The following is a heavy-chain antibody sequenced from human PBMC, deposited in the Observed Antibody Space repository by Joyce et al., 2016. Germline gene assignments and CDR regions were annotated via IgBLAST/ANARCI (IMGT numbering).Heavy chain of an antibody. J-gene: IGHJ4*02. CDR3: ARDSSGYYIFDY. CDR1: GGSINNYY. D-gene: IGHD3-22*01. V-gene: IGHV4-59*01. Sequence: QVQLQESGPGLVKPSETLSLTCRVSGGSINNYYWTWIRQAPGKGLEWLGYVYYSGSNKYNPSLKGRVTISVERSQNQFSLKLTSVTAADTAIYYCARDSSGYYIFDYWGQGTQVTVSS. CDR2: VYYSGSN.